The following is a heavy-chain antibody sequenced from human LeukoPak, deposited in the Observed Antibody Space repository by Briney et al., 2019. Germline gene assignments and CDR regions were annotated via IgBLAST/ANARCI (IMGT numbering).Heavy chain of an antibody. CDR3: ARAGRENWFDP. Sequence: SETLSLTCTVSGGSISSYYWSWIRQPPGKGLEWIGYIYYSGYTNYNPSLKSRVTISVDTSKNQFSLKLSSVTAADTAVYYCARAGRENWFDPWGQGTLVTVSS. J-gene: IGHJ5*02. CDR2: IYYSGYT. CDR1: GGSISSYY. V-gene: IGHV4-59*08.